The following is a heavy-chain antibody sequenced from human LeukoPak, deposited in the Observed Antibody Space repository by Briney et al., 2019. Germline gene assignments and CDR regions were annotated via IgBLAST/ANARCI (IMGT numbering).Heavy chain of an antibody. CDR1: GFTFNIYG. CDR3: AKDVYDSNCYSNFQH. V-gene: IGHV3-33*06. Sequence: GSLRLSCAASGFTFNIYGMHWVRQAPGKGLQWVAVIWYDGSKKYYADSVKGRFTISRDNSKNTLYLQMNSLRAEDTAVYYCAKDVYDSNCYSNFQHWGQGTLVTVSS. D-gene: IGHD3-22*01. J-gene: IGHJ1*01. CDR2: IWYDGSKK.